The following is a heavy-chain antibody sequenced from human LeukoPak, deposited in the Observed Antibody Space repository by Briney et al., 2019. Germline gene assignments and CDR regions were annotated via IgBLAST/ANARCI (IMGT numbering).Heavy chain of an antibody. CDR1: GFTFSSYA. CDR3: AKKLGRTNYGLSNY. CDR2: ISGSGGST. Sequence: GGSLRLSCAASGFTFSSYAMSWVRQAPGKGLEWVSAISGSGGSTYYADSVKGRFTISRDNSKNTLYLQMNSLRAEDTAVYYCAKKLGRTNYGLSNYWGQGTLVTVYS. D-gene: IGHD1-7*01. V-gene: IGHV3-23*01. J-gene: IGHJ4*02.